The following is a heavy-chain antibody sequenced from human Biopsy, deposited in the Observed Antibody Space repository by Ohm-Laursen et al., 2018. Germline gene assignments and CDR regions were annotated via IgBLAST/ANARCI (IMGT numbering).Heavy chain of an antibody. CDR2: ISYDQITK. Sequence: SLRLSCAASGFTFRTYGMHWVRLAPGKGLEWVAVISYDQITKHYADSVRGRFTISRDNSKNTLYLQVNSLRAEDTAVYYCAKDLSVYYYYGIDVWGQGTTVTV. CDR1: GFTFRTYG. J-gene: IGHJ6*02. V-gene: IGHV3-30*18. CDR3: AKDLSVYYYYGIDV. D-gene: IGHD5/OR15-5a*01.